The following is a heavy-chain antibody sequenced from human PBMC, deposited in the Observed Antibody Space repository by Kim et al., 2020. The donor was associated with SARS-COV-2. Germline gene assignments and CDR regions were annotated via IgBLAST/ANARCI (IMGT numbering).Heavy chain of an antibody. V-gene: IGHV4-31*03. CDR2: IYYSGST. J-gene: IGHJ4*02. CDR1: GGSISSGGYY. Sequence: SETLSLTCTVSGGSISSGGYYWSWIRQHPGKGLEWIGYIYYSGSTYYNPSLKSRVTISVDTSKNQFSLKLSSVTAADTAVYYCARVRGYDFWSGYSYFDYWGQGTLVTVSS. CDR3: ARVRGYDFWSGYSYFDY. D-gene: IGHD3-3*01.